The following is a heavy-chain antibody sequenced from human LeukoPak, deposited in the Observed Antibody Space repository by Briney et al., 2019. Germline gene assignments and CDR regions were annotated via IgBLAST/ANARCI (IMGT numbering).Heavy chain of an antibody. CDR1: GFSFNMHA. V-gene: IGHV3-30*18. CDR3: AKVYCGGDCYSRFDY. CDR2: ISYDGIKK. J-gene: IGHJ4*02. D-gene: IGHD2-21*02. Sequence: PGGSLRLSCGASGFSFNMHALHWVRQAPGKGLEWVAVISYDGIKKYFADSVKGRFTISRDNSKNTLYLQMNSLRAEDTAVYYCAKVYCGGDCYSRFDYWGQGSLVTVSS.